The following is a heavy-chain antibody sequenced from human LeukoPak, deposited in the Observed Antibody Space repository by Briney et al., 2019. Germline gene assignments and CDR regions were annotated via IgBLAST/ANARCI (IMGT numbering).Heavy chain of an antibody. CDR2: IYYSGST. CDR3: ARTYSSGWWRGAFDI. J-gene: IGHJ3*02. D-gene: IGHD6-19*01. V-gene: IGHV4-59*01. Sequence: SETLSLTCTVSGGSISSYYWSWIRQPPGKGLEWIGYIYYSGSTNYNPSPKSRVTISVDTSKNQFSLKLSSVTAADTAVYYCARTYSSGWWRGAFDIWGQGTMVTVSS. CDR1: GGSISSYY.